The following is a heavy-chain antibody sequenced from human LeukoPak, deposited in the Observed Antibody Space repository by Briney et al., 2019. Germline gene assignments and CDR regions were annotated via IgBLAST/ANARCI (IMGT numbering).Heavy chain of an antibody. CDR3: AKDIDRLIAVAGNAFDI. Sequence: GGSLRLSCAASGFTFDDYAMHWVRQAPGKCLEWVSGISWNSGSIGYADSVKGRFTISRDNAKNSLYLQMNSLRAEDTALYYCAKDIDRLIAVAGNAFDIWGQGTMVTVSS. J-gene: IGHJ3*02. V-gene: IGHV3-9*01. CDR2: ISWNSGSI. CDR1: GFTFDDYA. D-gene: IGHD6-19*01.